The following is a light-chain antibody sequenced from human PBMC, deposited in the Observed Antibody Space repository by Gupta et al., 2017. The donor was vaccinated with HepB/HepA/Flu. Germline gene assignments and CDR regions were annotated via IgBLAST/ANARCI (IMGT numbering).Light chain of an antibody. CDR3: SSYTTSETRG. V-gene: IGLV2-14*03. Sequence: QSDLTQPASVSGSPGQSITMSCTGTHTDIGTYNYVSWYQQQSGKAPRLSIYDVHNRPSGVSNRFSGSKSGNTASLTVSGLQAEDEGDYYCSSYTTSETRGFGGGTKLTVL. J-gene: IGLJ2*01. CDR1: HTDIGTYNY. CDR2: DVH.